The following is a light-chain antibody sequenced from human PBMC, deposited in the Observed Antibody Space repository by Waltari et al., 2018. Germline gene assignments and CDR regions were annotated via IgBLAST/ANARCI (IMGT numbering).Light chain of an antibody. V-gene: IGLV1-40*01. CDR2: GNS. J-gene: IGLJ2*01. Sequence: SVLTQPPSVSGAPGQRVPIPCTGSSSTIGAGYDVPWYQQLPGTSPKLLIYGNSNRPSGVPDRFSGSKSGTSASLAITGLQAEDEADYYCQSYDSSLSGVVFGGGTKLTVL. CDR3: QSYDSSLSGVV. CDR1: SSTIGAGYD.